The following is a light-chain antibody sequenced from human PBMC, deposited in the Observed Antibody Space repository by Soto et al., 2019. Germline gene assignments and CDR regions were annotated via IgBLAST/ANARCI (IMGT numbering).Light chain of an antibody. CDR2: DAS. CDR3: QQRSNWPPT. Sequence: EIVLTQSPATLSLSPGARAPLSCRASQSVSSYLAWYQQKPGQAPRLLIYDASNRATGIPARFSGSGSGTDFTLTISSLEPEDFAVYYCQQRSNWPPTFGQGTRLENK. CDR1: QSVSSY. J-gene: IGKJ5*01. V-gene: IGKV3-11*01.